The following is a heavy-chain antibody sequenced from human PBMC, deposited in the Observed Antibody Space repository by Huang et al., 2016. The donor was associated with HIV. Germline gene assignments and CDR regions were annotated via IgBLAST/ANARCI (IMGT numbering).Heavy chain of an antibody. V-gene: IGHV3-74*03. CDR1: GFTFSSYW. Sequence: EVQLVESGGGLVQPGGSLRLSCAASGFTFSSYWMHWVRQAPGKWLVCLSRINNDGSITTYADSVKGRITISRDNARNTMYLQMTTLSAGDTAVYYCARHRSSGGVEEAFDIWGPGTLVTVAS. CDR3: ARHRSSGGVEEAFDI. J-gene: IGHJ3*02. D-gene: IGHD2-8*02. CDR2: INNDGSIT.